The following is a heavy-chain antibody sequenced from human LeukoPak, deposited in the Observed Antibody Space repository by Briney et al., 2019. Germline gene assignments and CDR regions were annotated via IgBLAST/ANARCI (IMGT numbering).Heavy chain of an antibody. V-gene: IGHV1-2*02. CDR3: ARDAVSYYYDSSGPTQFDY. J-gene: IGHJ4*02. D-gene: IGHD3-22*01. CDR2: INPNSGGT. CDR1: GYTFTSYD. Sequence: ASVKVSCKASGYTFTSYDINWVRQAPGQGLEWMGWINPNSGGTNYAQKFQGRVTMTRDTSISTAYMELSRLRSDDTAVYYCARDAVSYYYDSSGPTQFDYWGQGTLVTVSS.